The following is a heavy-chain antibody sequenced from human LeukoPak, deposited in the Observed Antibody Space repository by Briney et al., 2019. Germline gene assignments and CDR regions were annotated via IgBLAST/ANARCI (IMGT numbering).Heavy chain of an antibody. CDR2: INPNSGGT. V-gene: IGHV1-2*02. D-gene: IGHD3-3*01. CDR3: ARDSGFLEWLFPPPNWFDR. J-gene: IGHJ5*02. Sequence: SVSVSCKASGYTFTGYYMHWVRQAPGQGLEWMGWINPNSGGTNYAQKFQGRVTMTRDTSISTAYMELSRLRSDDTAVYYCARDSGFLEWLFPPPNWFDRWGQGTLVSVSS. CDR1: GYTFTGYY.